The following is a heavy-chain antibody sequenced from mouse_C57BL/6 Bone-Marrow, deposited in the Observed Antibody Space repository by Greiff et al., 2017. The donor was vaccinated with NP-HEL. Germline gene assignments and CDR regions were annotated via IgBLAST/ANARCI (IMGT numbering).Heavy chain of an antibody. J-gene: IGHJ3*01. CDR3: ARDDGYYPLAY. Sequence: EVKLVESGGGLVKPGGSLKLSCAASGFTFSSYAMSWVRQTPEKRLEWVATISDGGSYTYYPDNVKGRFTISRDNAKNNLYLQMSHLKSEDTAVYYCARDDGYYPLAYWGQGTLVTVSA. D-gene: IGHD2-3*01. CDR2: ISDGGSYT. V-gene: IGHV5-4*01. CDR1: GFTFSSYA.